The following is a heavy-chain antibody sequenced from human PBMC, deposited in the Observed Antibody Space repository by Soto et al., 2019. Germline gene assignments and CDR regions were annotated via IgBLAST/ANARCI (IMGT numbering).Heavy chain of an antibody. J-gene: IGHJ5*02. V-gene: IGHV4-34*01. CDR1: GGSFSGYY. CDR3: ARGPSQQLLKYNWFDP. CDR2: INHSGST. Sequence: PSETLSLTCAVYGGSFSGYYWSWIRQPPGKGLEWIGEINHSGSTNYNPSLKSRVTISVDTSKNQFSLKLSSVTAADTAVYYCARGPSQQLLKYNWFDPWGQGTLVTVSS. D-gene: IGHD6-13*01.